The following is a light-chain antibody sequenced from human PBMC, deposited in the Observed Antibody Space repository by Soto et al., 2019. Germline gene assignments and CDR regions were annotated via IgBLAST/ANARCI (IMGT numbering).Light chain of an antibody. CDR1: SSNIGRNY. Sequence: SVLTQPPSASGTPGQRVTISCSGSSSNIGRNYVYWYQQVPGTAPKLLIYDNNQRPSGVPDRFSVSKSGTSASLAITGLRSEDEADYYCAGWDDSLSGPIIGGGTKLTVL. J-gene: IGLJ2*01. CDR3: AGWDDSLSGPI. CDR2: DNN. V-gene: IGLV1-47*01.